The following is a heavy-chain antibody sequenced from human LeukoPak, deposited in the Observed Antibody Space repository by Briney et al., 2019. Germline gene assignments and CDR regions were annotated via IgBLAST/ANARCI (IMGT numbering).Heavy chain of an antibody. D-gene: IGHD6-13*01. CDR2: TYYRSKWYN. Sequence: SQTLSLTCAISGDSVSSNSAAWNWIRLSPSRGLEWLGRTYYRSKWYNDYAVSVKSRITINPDTSKNQFSLQLNSVTPEDTAVYYCARELAAGTRWFDPWGQGTLVTVSS. CDR3: ARELAAGTRWFDP. J-gene: IGHJ5*02. CDR1: GDSVSSNSAA. V-gene: IGHV6-1*01.